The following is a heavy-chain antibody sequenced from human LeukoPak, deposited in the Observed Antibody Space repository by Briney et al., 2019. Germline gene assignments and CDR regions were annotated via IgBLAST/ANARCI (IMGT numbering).Heavy chain of an antibody. CDR1: GGSISSSSYY. CDR3: ARAYYYGSGSPHKGTLNFDY. CDR2: IYYSGST. J-gene: IGHJ4*02. D-gene: IGHD3-10*01. Sequence: SETLSLTCTVSGGSISSSSYYWGWIRQPPGKGLEWIGSIYYSGSTYYNPSLKSRVTISVDTSKNRFSLKLSSVTAADTAVYYCARAYYYGSGSPHKGTLNFDYWGQGTLVTVSS. V-gene: IGHV4-39*01.